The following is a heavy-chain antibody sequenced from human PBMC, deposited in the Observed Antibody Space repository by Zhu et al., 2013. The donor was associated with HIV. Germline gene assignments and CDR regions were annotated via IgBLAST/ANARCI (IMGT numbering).Heavy chain of an antibody. CDR2: INPTSGGT. CDR3: ARADRVVIDY. Sequence: QVQLVQSGAEVKKPGATVKVSCKASGYTFTGYHMHWVRRAPGQGLEWMGWINPTSGGTNYPQKFQGRVTMTRDTSISTAYMELSRLKSDDTAVYYCARADRVVIDYWGQGTLVTVSS. J-gene: IGHJ4*02. D-gene: IGHD2-21*01. CDR1: GYTFTGYH. V-gene: IGHV1-2*02.